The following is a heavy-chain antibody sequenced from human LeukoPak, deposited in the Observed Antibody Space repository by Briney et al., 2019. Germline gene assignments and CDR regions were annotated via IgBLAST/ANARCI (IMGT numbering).Heavy chain of an antibody. CDR2: IYHSGST. D-gene: IGHD6-13*01. V-gene: IGHV4-38-2*02. Sequence: PSETLSLTCTVSGYSISSGYYWGWIRQPPGKGLEWIGSIYHSGSTYYNPSLKSRVTISVDTSKNQFSLKLSSVTAADTAVYYCARDAAGLFDYWGQGTLVTVSS. CDR3: ARDAAGLFDY. CDR1: GYSISSGYY. J-gene: IGHJ4*02.